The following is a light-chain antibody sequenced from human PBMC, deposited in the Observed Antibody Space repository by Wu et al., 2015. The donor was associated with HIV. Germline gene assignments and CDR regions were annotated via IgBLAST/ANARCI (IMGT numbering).Light chain of an antibody. V-gene: IGKV3-15*01. CDR3: QQYNNWPPWT. J-gene: IGKJ1*01. CDR2: GAS. Sequence: EIVMTQSPATLSVSPGERATLSCRASQSVSNNLAWYQQKPGQAPRFLIHGASTRANGIPARFSGSGSGTEFTLTINSMQSEDFAVYYCQQYNNWPPWTFGQGTKVEIK. CDR1: QSVSNN.